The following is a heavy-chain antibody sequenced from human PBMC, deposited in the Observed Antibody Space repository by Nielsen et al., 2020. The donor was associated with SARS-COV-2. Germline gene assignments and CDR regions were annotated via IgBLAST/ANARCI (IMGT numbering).Heavy chain of an antibody. CDR3: ARAPAFCSSITCSAGGYYFDY. CDR2: MNPNSGNT. V-gene: IGHV1-8*01. J-gene: IGHJ4*02. Sequence: ASVKVSCKASRYTFTSYDINWVRQATGQGLEWMGWMNPNSGNTGFAQNFQGRITLARNTSMSAAYMELSDLRSEDTAVYYCARAPAFCSSITCSAGGYYFDYWGQGTLVTVSS. CDR1: RYTFTSYD. D-gene: IGHD2-2*01.